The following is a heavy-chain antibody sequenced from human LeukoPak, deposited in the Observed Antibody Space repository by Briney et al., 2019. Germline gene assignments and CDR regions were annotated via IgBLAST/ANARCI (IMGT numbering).Heavy chain of an antibody. V-gene: IGHV4-34*01. Sequence: SETLSLTCAVYGESFRGYYWSWIRQPPGKGLEWIGYIYYSGSTYYNPSLKSRVTISVDTSKNQFSLKLSSVTAADTAVYYCARGGGFMVRASKDYWGQGTLVTVSS. CDR1: GESFRGYY. D-gene: IGHD3-10*01. CDR2: IYYSGST. CDR3: ARGGGFMVRASKDY. J-gene: IGHJ4*02.